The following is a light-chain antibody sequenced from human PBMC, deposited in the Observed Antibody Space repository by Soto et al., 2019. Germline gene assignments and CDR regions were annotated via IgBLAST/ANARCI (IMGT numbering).Light chain of an antibody. CDR3: QQSVISGT. CDR1: QSVSGY. J-gene: IGKJ1*01. V-gene: IGKV3-11*01. CDR2: DAS. Sequence: NMLSHSLATLSLTHGERATLSCRASQSVSGYLAWYQQQPGQAPSLLIYDASNGATGIPDRCSGSCSGTDFTLTSSRLQHEDIVVYYCQQSVISGTFAQGGKVDI.